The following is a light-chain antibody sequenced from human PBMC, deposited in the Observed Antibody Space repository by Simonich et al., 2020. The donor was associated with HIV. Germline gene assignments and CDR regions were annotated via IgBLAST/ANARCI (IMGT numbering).Light chain of an antibody. CDR1: QSISNY. V-gene: IGKV1-39*01. J-gene: IGKJ1*01. CDR2: AAS. CDR3: QQRSNWPPWT. Sequence: DIQMTQSPSSLSASVGDRVTITCRTSQSISNYLNWYQQKPGNAPNHLIYAASSLQSRVPSRFSGSGSGTDFTITISSLEPEDFAVYYCQQRSNWPPWTFGQGTNVEIK.